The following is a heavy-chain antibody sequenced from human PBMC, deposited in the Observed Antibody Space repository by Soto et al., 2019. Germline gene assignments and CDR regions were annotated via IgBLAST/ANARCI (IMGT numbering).Heavy chain of an antibody. CDR2: INHNSGGT. Sequence: ASVKVSCKASGYTFTGYYMHWVRQAPGQGLEWMGWINHNSGGTNYEQKFQGWVTMTRETAIRTAYMELSRLRSDDTAMYYCARDGVLRYFDRIVYYFDYWGQGTLVTVSS. V-gene: IGHV1-2*04. CDR3: ARDGVLRYFDRIVYYFDY. D-gene: IGHD3-9*01. CDR1: GYTFTGYY. J-gene: IGHJ4*02.